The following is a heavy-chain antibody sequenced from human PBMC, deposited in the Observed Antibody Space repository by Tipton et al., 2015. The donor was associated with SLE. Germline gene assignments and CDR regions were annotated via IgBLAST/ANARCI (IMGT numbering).Heavy chain of an antibody. Sequence: TLSLTCTVSGGSISSSSYYWGWIRQPPGKGLEWIGEINHSGSTNYNPSLKSRCTISVDTSKNQFSLKLSSVTAADTAVYYCARGGLKQQLDYYYYMDVLGKGSTVTVSS. V-gene: IGHV4-39*07. CDR2: INHSGST. J-gene: IGHJ6*03. CDR3: ARGGLKQQLDYYYYMDV. D-gene: IGHD6-13*01. CDR1: GGSISSSSYY.